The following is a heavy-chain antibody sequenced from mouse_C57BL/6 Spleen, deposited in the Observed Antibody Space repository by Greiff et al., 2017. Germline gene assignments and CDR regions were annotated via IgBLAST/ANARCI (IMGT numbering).Heavy chain of an antibody. J-gene: IGHJ1*03. V-gene: IGHV1-62-2*01. CDR2: FYPGSGSI. Sequence: VKLVESGAELVKPGASVKLSCKASGYTFTEYTIHWVKQRSGQGLEWIGWFYPGSGSIKYNEQFKDKATLTADKSSSTVYMELSRLTSEDSAVYFGARHEDGGYGNYDWYFDVWGTGTTVTVSS. CDR3: ARHEDGGYGNYDWYFDV. D-gene: IGHD2-10*02. CDR1: GYTFTEYT.